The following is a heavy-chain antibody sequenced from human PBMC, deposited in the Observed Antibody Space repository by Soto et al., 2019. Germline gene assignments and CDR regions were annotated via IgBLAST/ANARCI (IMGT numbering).Heavy chain of an antibody. CDR3: AKGWGGSYYYYGMDV. Sequence: GGSLRLSCAASGFTFSSYAMSWVRQAPGKGLEWVSAISGSGGSTYYADSVKGRFTISRDNSKNTLYLQMNSLRAEDTAVYYCAKGWGGSYYYYGMDVWGQGTTVTAP. D-gene: IGHD7-27*01. J-gene: IGHJ6*02. CDR1: GFTFSSYA. CDR2: ISGSGGST. V-gene: IGHV3-23*01.